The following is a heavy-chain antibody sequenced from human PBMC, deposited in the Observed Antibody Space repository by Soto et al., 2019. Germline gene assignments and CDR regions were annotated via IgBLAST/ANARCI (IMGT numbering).Heavy chain of an antibody. CDR1: GGTFSSYA. D-gene: IGHD3-22*01. V-gene: IGHV1-69*12. J-gene: IGHJ5*02. CDR3: ARDRGPSSGYYPYWFDP. Sequence: QVQLVQSGAEVKKPGSSVKVSCKASGGTFSSYAITWVRQAPGQGLEWMGGIIPIFGTANYAQKFQGRVTITADXSXSXPDMELSSLRSEDTAVYYWARDRGPSSGYYPYWFDPWGQGTLVTVSS. CDR2: IIPIFGTA.